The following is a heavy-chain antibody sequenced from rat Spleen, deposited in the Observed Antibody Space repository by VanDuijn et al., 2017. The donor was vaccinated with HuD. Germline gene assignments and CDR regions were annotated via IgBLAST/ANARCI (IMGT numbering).Heavy chain of an antibody. Sequence: EVQLQESGPGLVKPSQSLSLTCSVNGYSITSNYWGWIRKFPGNKMEWMGYISYSGSTSYNPSLKSRISITRDTSKNQFFLQLNSVTTEDTATYYCARYRTTDYYYDYVMDAWGQGASVTVSS. V-gene: IGHV3-1*01. CDR1: GYSITSNY. J-gene: IGHJ4*01. CDR3: ARYRTTDYYYDYVMDA. CDR2: ISYSGST. D-gene: IGHD1-6*01.